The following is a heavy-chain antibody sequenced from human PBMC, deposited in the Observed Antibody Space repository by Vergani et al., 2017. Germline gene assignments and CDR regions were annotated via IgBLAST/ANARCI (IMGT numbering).Heavy chain of an antibody. CDR1: GFTFSSYW. CDR3: AIPPEHFWSGYYHTTRNYYYYYYMDV. CDR2: INSDGSST. Sequence: EVQLVESGGGLVQPGGSLRLSCAASGFTFSSYWMHWVRQAPGKGLVWVSRINSDGSSTSYADSVKGRFTISRDNAKNTLYLQMNSLRAEDTAVYYCAIPPEHFWSGYYHTTRNYYYYYYMDVWGKGTTVTVSS. V-gene: IGHV3-74*01. J-gene: IGHJ6*03. D-gene: IGHD3-3*02.